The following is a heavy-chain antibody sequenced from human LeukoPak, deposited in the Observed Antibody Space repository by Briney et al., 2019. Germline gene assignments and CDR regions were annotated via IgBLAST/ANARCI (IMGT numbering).Heavy chain of an antibody. Sequence: GSLRLSCAASGFTFTTYWMSWVRQPPGKGLEWIGEINHSGSTNYNPSLKSRVTISVDTSKNQFSLKLSSVTAADTAVYYCARAMTTVTFDYWGQGTLVTVSS. CDR3: ARAMTTVTFDY. CDR1: GFTFTTYW. J-gene: IGHJ4*02. D-gene: IGHD4-11*01. V-gene: IGHV4-34*01. CDR2: INHSGST.